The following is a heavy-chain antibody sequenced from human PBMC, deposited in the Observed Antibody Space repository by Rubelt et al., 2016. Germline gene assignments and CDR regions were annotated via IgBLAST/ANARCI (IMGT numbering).Heavy chain of an antibody. V-gene: IGHV1-69*01. D-gene: IGHD6-19*01. CDR3: ARDGRQWLVRVPRNYYYYYGMDV. Sequence: QVQLVQSGAEVKKPGASVKGSCKASGGTFSSYAISWVRQAPGQGLKWMGGIIPIFGTANYAQKFQGRVTITADQSPCSAYMELSSLRSEDTAVYYCARDGRQWLVRVPRNYYYYYGMDVWGQGTTVTVSS. CDR2: IIPIFGTA. J-gene: IGHJ6*02. CDR1: GGTFSSYA.